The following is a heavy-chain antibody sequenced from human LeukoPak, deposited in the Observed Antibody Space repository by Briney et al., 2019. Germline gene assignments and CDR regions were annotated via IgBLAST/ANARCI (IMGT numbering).Heavy chain of an antibody. Sequence: ASVKVSCKASGGTFSSYAISWVRQAPGQGLEWMGGIIPIFGTANYAQKFQGRVTITADESTSTAYMELSSLRSEDTAVYYCARELPGEGATIFDYWGQGTLVTVSS. CDR3: ARELPGEGATIFDY. J-gene: IGHJ4*02. CDR1: GGTFSSYA. V-gene: IGHV1-69*13. CDR2: IIPIFGTA. D-gene: IGHD1-26*01.